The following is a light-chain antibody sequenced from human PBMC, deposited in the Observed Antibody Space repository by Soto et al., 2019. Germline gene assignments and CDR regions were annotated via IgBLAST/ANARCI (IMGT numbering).Light chain of an antibody. CDR1: QSVSSSY. J-gene: IGKJ4*01. V-gene: IGKV3-20*01. CDR3: QQCDGSPRLT. CDR2: GAS. Sequence: EIVLTQSPGTLSLSPGERATLSCRASQSVSSSYLAWYQQKPGQAPRLLIYGASSRATGIPDRFSGSGSGTYFPLTISRLEPEDFAVYYWQQCDGSPRLTCGGGTKLEIK.